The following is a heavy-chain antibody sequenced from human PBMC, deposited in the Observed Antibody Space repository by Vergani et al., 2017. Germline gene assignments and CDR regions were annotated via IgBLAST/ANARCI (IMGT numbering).Heavy chain of an antibody. CDR1: GGSISSYY. Sequence: QVQLQESGPGLVKPSETLSLTCTVSGGSISSYYWSWIRQPPGKGLEWIGYIYYSGSTNYNPSLKSRVTISVDTSKNQFSLKLSSVTAADTAVYYCAAGSGWYPISLSYYYGMDVWGQGTTVTVSS. CDR2: IYYSGST. J-gene: IGHJ6*02. D-gene: IGHD6-19*01. V-gene: IGHV4-59*12. CDR3: AAGSGWYPISLSYYYGMDV.